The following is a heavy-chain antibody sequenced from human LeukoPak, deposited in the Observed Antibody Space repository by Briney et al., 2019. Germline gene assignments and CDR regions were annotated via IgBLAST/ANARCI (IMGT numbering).Heavy chain of an antibody. V-gene: IGHV4-59*08. CDR1: GGSISSYY. J-gene: IGHJ5*02. Sequence: SETLSLTCTVSGGSISSYYWSWIRQPPGKGLEWIGYIYYSGSTNYNPSLKSRVTISVDTSKNQFSLKLSSVTAADTAVYYCARHETDENWFDPWGQGTLVTVSS. CDR3: ARHETDENWFDP. CDR2: IYYSGST.